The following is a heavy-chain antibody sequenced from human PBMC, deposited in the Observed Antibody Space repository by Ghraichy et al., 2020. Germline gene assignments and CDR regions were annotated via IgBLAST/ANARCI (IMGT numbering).Heavy chain of an antibody. D-gene: IGHD5-12*01. CDR1: GFTFSSYA. V-gene: IGHV3-23*01. J-gene: IGHJ4*02. CDR3: AKEHSGYDLEYFDY. CDR2: ISGSGGST. Sequence: GESLNISCAASGFTFSSYAMSWVRQAPGKGLEWVSAISGSGGSTYYADSVKGRFTISRDNSKNTLYLQMNSLRAEDTAVYYCAKEHSGYDLEYFDYWGQGTLVTVSS.